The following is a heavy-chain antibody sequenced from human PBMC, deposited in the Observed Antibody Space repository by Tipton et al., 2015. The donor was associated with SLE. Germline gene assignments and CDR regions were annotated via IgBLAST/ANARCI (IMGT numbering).Heavy chain of an antibody. V-gene: IGHV4-39*01. CDR2: IHYSGTT. Sequence: TLSLTCTVSGGSISSSSHYWGWIRQPPGKGLEWIGTIHYSGTTYYNPSLRSRVTISVDTSKNQFSLKLSSVTTADTAVYYCARLPTGFPNWFDPWGQGTLVTVSS. CDR3: ARLPTGFPNWFDP. D-gene: IGHD4-17*01. CDR1: GGSISSSSHY. J-gene: IGHJ5*02.